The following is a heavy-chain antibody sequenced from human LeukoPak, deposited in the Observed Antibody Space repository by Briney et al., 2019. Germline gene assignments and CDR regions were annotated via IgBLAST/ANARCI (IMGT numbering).Heavy chain of an antibody. Sequence: ASVRVSCKASGYIFTVYYMHWVRQAPGQGLEWMGWINPKSGGTNYAQKFQGSVTMTRDTSISTAYMELSRLKSDDTAVYFCARAQWLDSRHYFDFWGQGTLVTVSS. D-gene: IGHD6-19*01. J-gene: IGHJ4*02. CDR1: GYIFTVYY. CDR3: ARAQWLDSRHYFDF. V-gene: IGHV1-2*04. CDR2: INPKSGGT.